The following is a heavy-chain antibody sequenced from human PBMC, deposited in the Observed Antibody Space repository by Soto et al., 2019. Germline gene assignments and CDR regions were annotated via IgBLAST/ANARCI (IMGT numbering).Heavy chain of an antibody. V-gene: IGHV3-9*01. CDR2: ISWNSARI. CDR1: GFTFDDYA. CDR3: AKDITPNGLYDYFES. Sequence: EVQLVESGGGLVQPGRSLRLSCAASGFTFDDYAMHWVRQAPGKGLAWVSVISWNSARIDYADSVRGRFTISRDNAKNSLYLQMNSLRAEDTAFYYCAKDITPNGLYDYFESGGQGTLVTVSS. J-gene: IGHJ4*02. D-gene: IGHD1-20*01.